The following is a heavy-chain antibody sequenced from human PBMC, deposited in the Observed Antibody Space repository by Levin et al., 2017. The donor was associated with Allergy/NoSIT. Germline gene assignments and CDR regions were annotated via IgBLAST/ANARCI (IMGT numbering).Heavy chain of an antibody. D-gene: IGHD3-10*01. J-gene: IGHJ4*02. CDR1: GFTFSNAW. CDR2: IKSKTDGGTT. V-gene: IGHV3-15*01. Sequence: SCAASGFTFSNAWMSWVRQAPGKGLEWVGRIKSKTDGGTTDYAAPVKGRFTISRDDSKNTLYLQMNSLKTEDTAVYYCTTVSYYYGSGSYFDFDYWGQGTLVTVSS. CDR3: TTVSYYYGSGSYFDFDY.